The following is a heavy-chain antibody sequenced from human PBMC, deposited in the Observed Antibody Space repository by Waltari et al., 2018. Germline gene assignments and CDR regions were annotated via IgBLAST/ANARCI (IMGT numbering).Heavy chain of an antibody. V-gene: IGHV3-74*01. CDR1: GFTLSRYW. Sequence: EVQLVESGGGLVQPGGSLRLSCVASGFTLSRYWMLWVRQAPGKGLVGVSRMASDGTTVDYADSVKGGFTISKDNAKNTLSLQMNSLRAEDTAVYYCARGGFPVGFDIWGQGTMVIVSS. CDR3: ARGGFPVGFDI. CDR2: MASDGTTV. D-gene: IGHD3-10*01. J-gene: IGHJ3*02.